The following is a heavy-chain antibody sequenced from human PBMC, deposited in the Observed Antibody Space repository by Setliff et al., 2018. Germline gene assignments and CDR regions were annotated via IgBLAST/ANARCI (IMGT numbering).Heavy chain of an antibody. V-gene: IGHV3-7*01. CDR1: GFTFSSYW. D-gene: IGHD4-4*01. Sequence: AGGSLRLSCAASGFTFSSYWMSWVRQAPGKGLEWVANIKQDGSEKYYVDSVKGRFTISRDNAKNSLYLQMSSLRDEDTAVYYCARSTETFSGEDFYFFYYMDVWGKGTTVTVSS. CDR2: IKQDGSEK. J-gene: IGHJ6*03. CDR3: ARSTETFSGEDFYFFYYMDV.